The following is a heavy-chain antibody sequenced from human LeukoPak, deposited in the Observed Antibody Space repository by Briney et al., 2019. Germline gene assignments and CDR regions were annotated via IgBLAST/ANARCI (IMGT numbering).Heavy chain of an antibody. J-gene: IGHJ4*02. CDR2: MNPNSGNT. CDR1: GYTFTSYD. D-gene: IGHD6-13*01. CDR3: ARKSVAGKRRLTY. Sequence: ASVKVSCKASGYTFTSYDINWVRQATGRGLEWMGWMNPNSGNTGYAQKFQGRITMTRNTSISTAYMELSSLRSEDTAVYYCARKSVAGKRRLTYWGQGTLATVPP. V-gene: IGHV1-8*01.